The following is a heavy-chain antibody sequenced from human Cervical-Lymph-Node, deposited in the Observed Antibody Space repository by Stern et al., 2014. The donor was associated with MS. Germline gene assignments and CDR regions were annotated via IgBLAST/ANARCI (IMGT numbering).Heavy chain of an antibody. V-gene: IGHV4-31*03. CDR2: IYYRGST. J-gene: IGHJ2*01. CDR1: GGSMSSGGHY. Sequence: QVQLQESGPGLVKPSETLSLTCSVSGGSMSSGGHYWSWIRQHPGKGLEWIGNIYYRGSTYSNPSLKSRVTLSVDPSKNQFFLKLSSVTAADTAVYYCARVLEDDLTDWYFDLWGRGTLVTVSS. CDR3: ARVLEDDLTDWYFDL. D-gene: IGHD3-3*01.